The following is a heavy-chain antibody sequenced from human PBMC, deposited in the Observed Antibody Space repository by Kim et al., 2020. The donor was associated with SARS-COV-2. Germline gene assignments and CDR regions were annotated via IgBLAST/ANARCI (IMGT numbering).Heavy chain of an antibody. V-gene: IGHV4-39*01. CDR1: GGSISSSSYY. D-gene: IGHD3-22*01. J-gene: IGHJ3*02. CDR2: IYYSGST. CDR3: ASNYYDSSGYYGSYAFDI. Sequence: SETLSLTCTVSGGSISSSSYYWGWIRQPPGKGLEWIGSIYYSGSTYYNPSLKSRVTISVDTSKNQFSLKLSSVTAADTAVYYCASNYYDSSGYYGSYAFDIWGQGTMVTVSS.